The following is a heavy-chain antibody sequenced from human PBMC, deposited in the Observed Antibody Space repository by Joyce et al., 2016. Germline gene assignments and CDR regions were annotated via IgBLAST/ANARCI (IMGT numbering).Heavy chain of an antibody. J-gene: IGHJ3*02. CDR2: ISYDGTNK. CDR1: EYTFTRYA. CDR3: ARGAGTTGDAIDI. D-gene: IGHD1-1*01. V-gene: IGHV3-30*14. Sequence: QVHLVESGGGVVQPGRSLRLSCAASEYTFTRYAIHWIRQAPSKGLEWVAMISYDGTNKDQVDAVKGRFTISRDSSKNTVFLQLNSLRPNDTGLYYCARGAGTTGDAIDIWGQGTLVSVSS.